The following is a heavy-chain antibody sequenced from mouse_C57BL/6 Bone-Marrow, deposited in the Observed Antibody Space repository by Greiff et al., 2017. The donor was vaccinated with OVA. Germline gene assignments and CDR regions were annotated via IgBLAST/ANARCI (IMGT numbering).Heavy chain of an antibody. CDR3: ARYRLRGYAMDY. V-gene: IGHV1-69*01. CDR1: GYTFTSYW. Sequence: QVQLKQPGAELAMPGASVKLSCKASGYTFTSYWMHWVKQRPGQGLEWIGEIDPSDSYTNYNQKFKGKSTLTVDKSSSTAYMQLSSLTSEDSAVYYCARYRLRGYAMDYWGQGTSVTVSS. D-gene: IGHD2-4*01. J-gene: IGHJ4*01. CDR2: IDPSDSYT.